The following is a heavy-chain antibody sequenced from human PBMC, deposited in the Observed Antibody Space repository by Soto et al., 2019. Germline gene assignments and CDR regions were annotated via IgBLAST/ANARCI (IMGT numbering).Heavy chain of an antibody. Sequence: QVQLVESGGGVVQPGRSLRLSCAASGFTFSSYGMHWVRQAPGKGLEWVAVISYDGSNKYYADSVKGRFTISRDNSKNTLYLQMNSLRAEDTAVYYCAQARARAAAALPFDYWGQGTLVTVSS. J-gene: IGHJ4*02. CDR2: ISYDGSNK. CDR3: AQARARAAAALPFDY. V-gene: IGHV3-30*18. CDR1: GFTFSSYG. D-gene: IGHD6-13*01.